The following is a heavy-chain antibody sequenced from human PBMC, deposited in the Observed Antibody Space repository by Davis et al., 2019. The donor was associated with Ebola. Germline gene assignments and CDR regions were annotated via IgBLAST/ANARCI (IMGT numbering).Heavy chain of an antibody. CDR2: INPNSGGT. Sequence: ASVKVSCKASGYTFTSYAMHWVRQAPGQRLEWMGWINPNSGGTNYAQKFQGWVTMTRDTSISTAYMELSRLRSDDTAVYYCARVPRGYGMDVWGQGTTVTVSS. CDR3: ARVPRGYGMDV. J-gene: IGHJ6*02. V-gene: IGHV1-2*04. CDR1: GYTFTSYA.